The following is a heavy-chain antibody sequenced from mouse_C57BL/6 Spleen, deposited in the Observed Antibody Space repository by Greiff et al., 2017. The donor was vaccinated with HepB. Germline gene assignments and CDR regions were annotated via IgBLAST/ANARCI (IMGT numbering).Heavy chain of an antibody. CDR3: ARTRAFYYDYDGDY. V-gene: IGHV1-61*01. Sequence: VQLQQPGAELVRPGSSVKLSCKASGYTFTSYWMDWVKQRPGQGLEWIGNIYPSDSETHYNQKFKDKATLTVDKSSSTAYMQLSSLTSEDSAVYYCARTRAFYYDYDGDYWGPGTTLTVSS. CDR2: IYPSDSET. D-gene: IGHD2-4*01. J-gene: IGHJ2*01. CDR1: GYTFTSYW.